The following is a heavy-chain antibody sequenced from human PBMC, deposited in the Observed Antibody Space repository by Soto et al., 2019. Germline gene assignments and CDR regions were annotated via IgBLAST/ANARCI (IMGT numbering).Heavy chain of an antibody. CDR2: INHSGST. V-gene: IGHV4-34*01. J-gene: IGHJ4*02. CDR3: ARGAISPYGDYDY. D-gene: IGHD4-17*01. Sequence: SETLSLTCAVYGGSFSGYYWSWIRQPPGKGLEWIGEINHSGSTNYNPSLKSRVTISVDTSKNQFSLKLSSVTAADTAVYYCARGAISPYGDYDYWGQGTLVTVSS. CDR1: GGSFSGYY.